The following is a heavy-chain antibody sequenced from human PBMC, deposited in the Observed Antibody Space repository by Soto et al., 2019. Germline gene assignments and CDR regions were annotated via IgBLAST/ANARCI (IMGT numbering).Heavy chain of an antibody. CDR2: INDSGST. Sequence: SETLSLTCAVYGGSFSGYYWSWIRQTPGKGLEWIGDINDSGSTNNNPSLKSRVTISVDTSKNQFSLKLSSMTAADTAVYYCARVWPYYYDSSGYYADDAFDIWGQGTMVTVSS. V-gene: IGHV4-34*09. CDR3: ARVWPYYYDSSGYYADDAFDI. J-gene: IGHJ3*02. CDR1: GGSFSGYY. D-gene: IGHD3-22*01.